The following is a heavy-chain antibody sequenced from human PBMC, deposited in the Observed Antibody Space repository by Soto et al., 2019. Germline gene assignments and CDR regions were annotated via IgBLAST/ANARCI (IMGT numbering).Heavy chain of an antibody. V-gene: IGHV3-74*01. CDR3: ARLPNKSPQN. J-gene: IGHJ1*01. CDR1: GFTFSSYW. Sequence: EVQLVESGGGLVQPGGSLRLSCVASGFTFSSYWMHWVRQAPGKGLVWVSSISNDGSSTSYADPVKGRFTISRDNAKNTLYLQMNRLRAEDTAVYDCARLPNKSPQNWGQGTLVIVSP. CDR2: ISNDGSST.